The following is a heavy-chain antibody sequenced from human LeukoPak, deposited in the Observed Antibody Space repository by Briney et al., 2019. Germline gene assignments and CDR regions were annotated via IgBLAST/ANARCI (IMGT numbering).Heavy chain of an antibody. CDR3: AKGPSGSYYGFDM. V-gene: IGHV3-23*01. D-gene: IGHD3-10*01. CDR2: ISGSGGST. CDR1: GFTFSSYV. Sequence: GGSLRLSCAASGFTFSSYVMSWVRQAPGKGLEWVSAISGSGGSTYFPDSVKGRFTISRDNSKNTLHLQMNSLRAEDTALYYCAKGPSGSYYGFDMWGQGTMVTVSS. J-gene: IGHJ3*02.